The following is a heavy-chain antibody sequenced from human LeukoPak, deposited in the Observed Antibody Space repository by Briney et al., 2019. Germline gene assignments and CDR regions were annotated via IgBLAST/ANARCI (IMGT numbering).Heavy chain of an antibody. CDR1: GFTFSSYA. CDR2: ISGSGGST. CDR3: AKFRAMVRGVIIRGHNDY. V-gene: IGHV3-23*01. J-gene: IGHJ4*02. Sequence: GGSLRLSCAASGFTFSSYAMSWVRQAPGKGLEWVSAISGSGGSTYYADSVKGRFTISRDNSKNTLYLQMNSLRAEDTAVYYCAKFRAMVRGVIIRGHNDYWGQGTLVTVSS. D-gene: IGHD3-10*01.